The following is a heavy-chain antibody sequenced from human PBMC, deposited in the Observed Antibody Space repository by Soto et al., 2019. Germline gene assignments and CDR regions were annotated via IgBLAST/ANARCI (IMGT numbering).Heavy chain of an antibody. CDR3: ARARLFPEVPHYYYCMDV. D-gene: IGHD6-25*01. J-gene: IGHJ6*02. CDR1: GYTFTGYY. CDR2: INPNSGGT. V-gene: IGHV1-2*04. Sequence: ASVKVSCKASGYTFTGYYMHWVRQAPGQGLEWMGWINPNSGGTNYAQKFQGWVTMTRDTSISTAYLELNRLRSDDTAVYYCARARLFPEVPHYYYCMDVWGQGTTVTGSS.